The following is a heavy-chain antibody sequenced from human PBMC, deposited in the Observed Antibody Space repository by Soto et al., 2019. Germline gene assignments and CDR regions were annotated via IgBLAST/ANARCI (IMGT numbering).Heavy chain of an antibody. Sequence: PSETLSLTCTVSGGYISSSSYYWGWVRQPPGKGLEWIGSIYYSGSTYYNPSLKSRVTISVDTSKNQFSLKLSSVTAADTAVYYCASRVGYCSSTSCSYYFDYWGQGTLVTVSS. CDR3: ASRVGYCSSTSCSYYFDY. J-gene: IGHJ4*02. V-gene: IGHV4-39*01. D-gene: IGHD2-2*01. CDR2: IYYSGST. CDR1: GGYISSSSYY.